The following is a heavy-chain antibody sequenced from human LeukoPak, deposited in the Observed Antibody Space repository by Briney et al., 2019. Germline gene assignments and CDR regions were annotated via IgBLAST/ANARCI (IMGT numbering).Heavy chain of an antibody. CDR2: ISGSGGST. V-gene: IGHV3-23*01. CDR1: GFTVSSNY. Sequence: PGGSLRLSCAASGFTVSSNYMSWVRQAPGKGLEWVSAISGSGGSTYYADSVKGRFTISRDNSKNTLYLQMNSLRAEDTAVYYCAKDRGSIAAAGDYWGQGTLVTVSS. D-gene: IGHD6-13*01. J-gene: IGHJ4*02. CDR3: AKDRGSIAAAGDY.